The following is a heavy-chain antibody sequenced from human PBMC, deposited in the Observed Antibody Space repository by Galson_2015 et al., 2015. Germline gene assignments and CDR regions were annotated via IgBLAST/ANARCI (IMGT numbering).Heavy chain of an antibody. V-gene: IGHV3-23*01. J-gene: IGHJ4*02. D-gene: IGHD6-6*01. Sequence: SLRISCAASGFTFSTCALSWVRQAPGKGLEWVSALSGSGGRTYYADSVMGRFTISRDNSKNTLYLQVNSLRAEDTAVYYCAKAGRSSIGYDYFDYWGQGAMVTVSS. CDR1: GFTFSTCA. CDR3: AKAGRSSIGYDYFDY. CDR2: LSGSGGRT.